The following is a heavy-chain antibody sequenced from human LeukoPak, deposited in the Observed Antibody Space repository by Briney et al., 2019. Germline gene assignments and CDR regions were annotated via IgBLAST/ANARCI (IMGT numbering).Heavy chain of an antibody. CDR3: ARDIGRFGGHYFDY. D-gene: IGHD3-10*01. J-gene: IGHJ4*02. V-gene: IGHV4-59*12. CDR1: GGSISSYY. Sequence: SETLSLTCTVSGGSISSYYWSWIRQPPGKGLEWIGYIYYSGSTNYNPSLKSRVTISVDTSKNQFSLKLSSVTAADTAVYYCARDIGRFGGHYFDYWGQGTLVTVSS. CDR2: IYYSGST.